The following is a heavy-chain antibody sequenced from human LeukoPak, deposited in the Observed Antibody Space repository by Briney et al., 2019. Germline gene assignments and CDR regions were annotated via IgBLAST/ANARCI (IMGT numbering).Heavy chain of an antibody. J-gene: IGHJ2*01. CDR2: IYYSGST. CDR1: GGSISSYY. Sequence: SETLSLTCTVSGGSISSYYWSWIRQPPGKGLEWIGYIYYSGSTNYNPSLKSRVTISVDTSKNRFSLKLSSVTAADTAVYYCARKAPGTTLGYWYFDLWGRGTLVTVSS. D-gene: IGHD1-1*01. CDR3: ARKAPGTTLGYWYFDL. V-gene: IGHV4-59*01.